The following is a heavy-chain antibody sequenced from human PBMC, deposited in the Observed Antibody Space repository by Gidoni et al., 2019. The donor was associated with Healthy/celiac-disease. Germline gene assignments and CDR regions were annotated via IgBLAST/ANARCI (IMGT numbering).Heavy chain of an antibody. D-gene: IGHD2-8*01. V-gene: IGHV3-23*01. CDR3: AKTLPLRTFDY. Sequence: EVQLLESGGGLVQPGGSLRLSCAASGFPFSRYAMSWVRQAPGKGMEWVSAISGSGGSTYYADSMKGRFTSSRDNSKNTLYLQMNSLRAEDTAVYYCAKTLPLRTFDYWGQGTLVTVSS. CDR1: GFPFSRYA. CDR2: ISGSGGST. J-gene: IGHJ4*02.